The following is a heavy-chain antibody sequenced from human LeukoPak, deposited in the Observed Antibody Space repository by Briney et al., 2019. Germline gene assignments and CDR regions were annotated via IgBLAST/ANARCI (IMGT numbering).Heavy chain of an antibody. CDR3: ASDSVGATTQLDY. J-gene: IGHJ4*02. V-gene: IGHV3-21*01. CDR1: GFTFSSYS. CDR2: ISSSSSYI. Sequence: PGRSLRLSCAASGFTFSSYSMNWVRQAPGKGLEWVSSISSSSSYIYYADSVKGRFTISRDNAKNSLYLQMNSLRAEDTAVYYCASDSVGATTQLDYWGQGTLVTVSS. D-gene: IGHD1-26*01.